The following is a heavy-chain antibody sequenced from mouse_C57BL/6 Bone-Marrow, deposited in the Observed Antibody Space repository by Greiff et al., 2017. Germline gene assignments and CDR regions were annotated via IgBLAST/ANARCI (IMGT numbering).Heavy chain of an antibody. Sequence: VQLQQSGPELVKPGASVKISCKASGYTFTDYYMNWVKQSHGKSLEWIGDINPNNGGTSYNQKFKGKATLTVDKSSSTASMELRSLTSEDSAVYYCAREDYGSKPWGQGTLVTVSA. J-gene: IGHJ3*01. CDR2: INPNNGGT. V-gene: IGHV1-26*01. D-gene: IGHD1-1*01. CDR3: AREDYGSKP. CDR1: GYTFTDYY.